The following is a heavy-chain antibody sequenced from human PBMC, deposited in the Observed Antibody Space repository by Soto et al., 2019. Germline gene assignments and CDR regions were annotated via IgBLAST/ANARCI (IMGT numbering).Heavy chain of an antibody. CDR3: ARDKGRGQLGGNYYYALDV. J-gene: IGHJ6*02. CDR2: IIPIFRTP. V-gene: IGHV1-69*12. CDR1: GDTFDTFA. D-gene: IGHD1-1*01. Sequence: QVQLVQSGAEVLNPGSSVKLSCKTSGDTFDTFAISWVRQAPGQGLEWMGGIIPIFRTPDYTQKFQGRVTITADVSTSTAYMELSSLRSEDTAVYYCARDKGRGQLGGNYYYALDVWGQGTTVTVSS.